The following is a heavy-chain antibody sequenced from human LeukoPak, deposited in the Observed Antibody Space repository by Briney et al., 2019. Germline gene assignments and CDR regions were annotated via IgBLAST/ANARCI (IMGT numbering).Heavy chain of an antibody. CDR3: ARHEASGWYSFDY. V-gene: IGHV4-39*01. CDR2: IYYSGST. J-gene: IGHJ4*02. Sequence: SETLSLTCTVSGGSISSYYWGWIRQPPGKGLEWIGSIYYSGSTYYNPSLKSRVTISVDTSKNQFSLKLSSVTAADTAVYYCARHEASGWYSFDYWGQGTLVTVSS. CDR1: GGSISSYY. D-gene: IGHD6-19*01.